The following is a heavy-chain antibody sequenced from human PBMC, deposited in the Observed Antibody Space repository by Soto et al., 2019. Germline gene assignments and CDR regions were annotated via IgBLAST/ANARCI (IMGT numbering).Heavy chain of an antibody. CDR1: GYTFTNHG. CDR3: ARDFYPPAYYFDX. CDR2: ISSYNANT. J-gene: IGHJ4*02. Sequence: VSVKVSCKASGYTFTNHGISWVRQAPGQGLEWVGCISSYNANTKYAQKFQGRVTMSTDTSTNTEYMELRSMRSDDTAVYYCARDFYPPAYYFDXWGQGTLVTVSX. V-gene: IGHV1-18*04.